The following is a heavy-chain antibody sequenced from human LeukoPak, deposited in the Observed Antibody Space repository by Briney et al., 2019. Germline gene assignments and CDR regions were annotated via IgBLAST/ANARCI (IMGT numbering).Heavy chain of an antibody. D-gene: IGHD5-18*01. CDR1: GFTFSSYW. CDR3: ASGYSPWLPPT. Sequence: GGSLRLSCAASGFTFSSYWMHWVRRAPGKGLEWVAVISNDGGNKYFADSVKGRFTISRDNSKNTLYLHLNSLRVEDTAVYYCASGYSPWLPPTWGQGTLVTVSS. CDR2: ISNDGGNK. J-gene: IGHJ5*02. V-gene: IGHV3-30-3*01.